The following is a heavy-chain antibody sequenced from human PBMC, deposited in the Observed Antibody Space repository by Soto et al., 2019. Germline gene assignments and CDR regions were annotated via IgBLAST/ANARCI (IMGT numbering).Heavy chain of an antibody. V-gene: IGHV4-31*03. CDR2: IYYSGST. D-gene: IGHD6-13*01. J-gene: IGHJ4*02. CDR3: AREGRLAAAGRSDY. Sequence: PSETLSLTCTVSGGSISSGDYYWSWIRQVPKKGLEWIGYIYYSGSTYYNPSLRSRVAMSVDTSKNQFSLKLSSVTAADTAIYYCAREGRLAAAGRSDYWGQGTLVTVSS. CDR1: GGSISSGDYY.